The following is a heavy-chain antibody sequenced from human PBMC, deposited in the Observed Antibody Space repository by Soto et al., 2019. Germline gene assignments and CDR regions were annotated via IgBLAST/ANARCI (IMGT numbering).Heavy chain of an antibody. CDR2: ISGSGGST. D-gene: IGHD6-13*01. CDR1: GFTFSSYA. CDR3: AKKGTQRSSSCFDY. Sequence: LGGSLRLSCAASGFTFSSYAMSWVRQAPGKGLEWVSAISGSGGSTYYADSVKGRFTISRDNSKNTLYLQMNSLRAEDTAVYYCAKKGTQRSSSCFDYWGQGTLVTVSS. J-gene: IGHJ4*02. V-gene: IGHV3-23*01.